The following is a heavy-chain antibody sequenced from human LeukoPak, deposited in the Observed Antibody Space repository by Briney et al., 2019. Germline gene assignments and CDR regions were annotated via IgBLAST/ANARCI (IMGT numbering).Heavy chain of an antibody. J-gene: IGHJ4*01. CDR3: ARDGTAAGLYFDL. CDR1: GFTFSDYW. CDR2: IKQDGSEK. V-gene: IGHV3-7*01. Sequence: GGSLRLSCGVSGFTFSDYWMNWVRQAPGKGLEWVASIKQDGSEKTFVDSVKGRFTISRDDARNSVYLQMSSLRAEDAAVYYCARDGTAAGLYFDLWGHGTLVTVSS. D-gene: IGHD6-13*01.